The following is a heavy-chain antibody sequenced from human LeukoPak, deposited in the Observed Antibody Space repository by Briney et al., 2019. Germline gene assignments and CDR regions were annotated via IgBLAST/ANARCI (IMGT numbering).Heavy chain of an antibody. CDR1: GYTFTGYY. CDR3: AREGTINYCDY. V-gene: IGHV1-2*02. Sequence: GASVKVSCKASGYTFTGYYMRWVRQAPGQGLEWMGWINPNSGDTNYAQKFQGRVTMTRDTSISTAYMELSRLRSDDTAVYYCAREGTINYCDYWGQGTLVTVSS. D-gene: IGHD2-2*01. J-gene: IGHJ4*02. CDR2: INPNSGDT.